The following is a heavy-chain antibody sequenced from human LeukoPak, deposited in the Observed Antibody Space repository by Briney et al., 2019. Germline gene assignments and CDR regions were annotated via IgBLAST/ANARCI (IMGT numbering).Heavy chain of an antibody. J-gene: IGHJ4*02. V-gene: IGHV4-34*01. CDR2: INHSGST. CDR1: GGSFSGYY. Sequence: SETLSLTCAVYGGSFSGYYRSWIRQPPGKGLEWIGEINHSGSTNYNPSLKSRVTISVDTSKNQFSLKLSSVTAADTAVYYCARKGKYYDILTGYYKYWGQGTLVTVSS. D-gene: IGHD3-9*01. CDR3: ARKGKYYDILTGYYKY.